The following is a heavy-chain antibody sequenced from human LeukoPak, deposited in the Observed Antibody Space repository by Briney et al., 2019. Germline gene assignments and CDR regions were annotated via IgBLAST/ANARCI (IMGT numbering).Heavy chain of an antibody. Sequence: PGGSLRLSCAASGLTISSHAMSWVRQAPGKGLEWVAGISGSGGSTYYADSVKGRFTISRDNSKKTLYLQMNSLRAEDTAVYFCAGGRGWLVDYWGQGTRVTVSS. CDR2: ISGSGGST. V-gene: IGHV3-23*01. CDR3: AGGRGWLVDY. J-gene: IGHJ4*02. D-gene: IGHD3-22*01. CDR1: GLTISSHA.